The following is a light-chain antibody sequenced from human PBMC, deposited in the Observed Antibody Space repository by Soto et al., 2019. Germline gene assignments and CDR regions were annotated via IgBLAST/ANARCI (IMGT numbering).Light chain of an antibody. CDR1: SSDVGSYNL. V-gene: IGLV2-23*01. J-gene: IGLJ3*02. CDR2: EGN. CDR3: CSFATSGTWV. Sequence: QSVLTQPASVSGSPRQSITISCTGTSSDVGSYNLVSWYQQHPGKAPKLMISEGNKRPSGISNRFSGSKSGNTASLTISGLQAEDEADYYCCSFATSGTWVFGGGTKLTVL.